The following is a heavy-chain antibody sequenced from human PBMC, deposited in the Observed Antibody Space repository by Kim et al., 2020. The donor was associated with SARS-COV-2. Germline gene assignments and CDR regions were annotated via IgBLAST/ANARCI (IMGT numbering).Heavy chain of an antibody. Sequence: SETLSLTCSVSGASITSSNYFWAWIRQPPGKGLEWIASVFYTGVSHFNPSLKTRVTTSVDTSKNQFSLKLSSVTAADTAVYYCARLGGHFRMYYFDYWGQGTLVTVSS. CDR1: GASITSSNYF. CDR3: ARLGGHFRMYYFDY. CDR2: VFYTGVS. J-gene: IGHJ4*02. D-gene: IGHD3-16*01. V-gene: IGHV4-39*01.